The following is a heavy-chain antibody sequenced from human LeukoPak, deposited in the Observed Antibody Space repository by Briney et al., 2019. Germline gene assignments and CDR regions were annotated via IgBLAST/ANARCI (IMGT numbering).Heavy chain of an antibody. Sequence: SEPLSLTCTVSGGSISSGSYYWRWIRQPAGKGLEWIGRIYTSGSTNYNPSLKSRVTMSVDTSKNQFSLKLSSVTAADTAVYYCARGGYYGSGNDFRFDPWGQGTLVTVSS. CDR3: ARGGYYGSGNDFRFDP. D-gene: IGHD3-10*01. CDR2: IYTSGST. J-gene: IGHJ5*02. CDR1: GGSISSGSYY. V-gene: IGHV4-61*02.